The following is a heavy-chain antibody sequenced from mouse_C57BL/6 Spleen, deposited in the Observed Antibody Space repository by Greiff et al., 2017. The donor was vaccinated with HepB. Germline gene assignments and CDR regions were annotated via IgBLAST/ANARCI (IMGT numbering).Heavy chain of an antibody. CDR1: GFTFSSYA. Sequence: DVKLVESGGGLVKPGGSLKLSCAASGFTFSSYAMSWVRQTPEKRLEWVATISDGGSYTYYPDNVKGRFTISRDNAKNNLYLQMSHLKSEDTAMYYCARDDDEGAMDYWGQGTSVTVSS. CDR3: ARDDDEGAMDY. CDR2: ISDGGSYT. J-gene: IGHJ4*01. D-gene: IGHD2-3*01. V-gene: IGHV5-4*01.